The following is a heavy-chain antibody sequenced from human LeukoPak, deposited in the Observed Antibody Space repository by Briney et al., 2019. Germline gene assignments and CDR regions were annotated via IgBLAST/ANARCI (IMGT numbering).Heavy chain of an antibody. J-gene: IGHJ4*02. CDR3: ARGSIVGATTFDY. D-gene: IGHD1-26*01. V-gene: IGHV4-34*01. CDR1: GGSFSGYY. Sequence: SETLSLTCAVYGGSFSGYYWSWIRQPPGKGLEWIGEINHSGSTNYNPSLKSRVTISVDTSKNQFSLKLSSVTAVDTAVYYCARGSIVGATTFDYWGQGTLVTVSS. CDR2: INHSGST.